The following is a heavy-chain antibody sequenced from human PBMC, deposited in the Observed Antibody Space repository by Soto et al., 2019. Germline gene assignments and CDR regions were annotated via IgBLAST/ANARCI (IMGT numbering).Heavy chain of an antibody. V-gene: IGHV4-34*01. CDR2: INHSGST. CDR3: ARLRRACSDYSWYFDL. Sequence: QVQLQQWGAGLLKPSETLSLTCAVYGGSFSGYYWSWIRQPPGKGLEWIGEINHSGSTNQNPSLKSRVTISGDTSKNQYSLKLNSVPAAYTAVYYCARLRRACSDYSWYFDLWGRGTLVTVSS. J-gene: IGHJ2*01. D-gene: IGHD4-17*01. CDR1: GGSFSGYY.